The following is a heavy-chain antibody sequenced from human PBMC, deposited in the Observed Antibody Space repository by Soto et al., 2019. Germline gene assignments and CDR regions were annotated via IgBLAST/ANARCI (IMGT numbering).Heavy chain of an antibody. V-gene: IGHV1-69*06. CDR1: GGTFSSYA. J-gene: IGHJ6*02. D-gene: IGHD5-12*01. CDR2: IIPIFGTA. CDR3: AKGRWLQSDYYYGMDV. Sequence: GASVKVSCKASGGTFSSYAISWVRQAPGQGLEWMGGIIPIFGTAHYAQKFQGRVTITADKSTSTAYMELSSLRSEDTAVYYCAKGRWLQSDYYYGMDVWGQGTTVTVSS.